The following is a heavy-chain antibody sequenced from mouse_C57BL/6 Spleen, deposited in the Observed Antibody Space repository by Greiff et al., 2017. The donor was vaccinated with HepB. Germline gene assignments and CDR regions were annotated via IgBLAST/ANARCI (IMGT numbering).Heavy chain of an antibody. D-gene: IGHD1-1*01. CDR2: ISYDGSN. Sequence: EVQLQESGPGLVKPSQSLSLTCSVTGYSITSGYYWNWIRQFPGNKLEWMGYISYDGSNNYNPSLKNRISITRDTSKNQFFLKLNSVTTEDTATYYCARGITTGVYFDYWGQGTTLTVSS. J-gene: IGHJ2*01. CDR1: GYSITSGYY. V-gene: IGHV3-6*01. CDR3: ARGITTGVYFDY.